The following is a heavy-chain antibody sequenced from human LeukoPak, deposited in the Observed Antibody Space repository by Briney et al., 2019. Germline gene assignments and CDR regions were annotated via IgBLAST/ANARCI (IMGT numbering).Heavy chain of an antibody. Sequence: PGGSLRLSCAASGFPFSSNYVSWVRQAPGKGLEGVSVIYSGGNTYYADSVKGRFTISRDNSKNTVYLQMNSLRAEDTAVYYCARAGPIDYWGQGTLVTVSS. J-gene: IGHJ4*02. CDR1: GFPFSSNY. CDR3: ARAGPIDY. CDR2: IYSGGNT. V-gene: IGHV3-53*01.